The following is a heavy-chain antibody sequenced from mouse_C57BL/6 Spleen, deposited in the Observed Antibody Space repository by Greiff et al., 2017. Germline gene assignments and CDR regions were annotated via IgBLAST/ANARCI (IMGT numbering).Heavy chain of an antibody. CDR3: ASPYYYGSSPYAMDY. J-gene: IGHJ4*01. CDR2: SYPGSGST. Sequence: VQLQQPGAELVKPGASVKMSCKASGYTFTSYWITWVKQRPGQGLEWIGDSYPGSGSTNYNEKFKSKATLTVDTSSSTAYMQLSSLTSEDSAVYYCASPYYYGSSPYAMDYWGQGTSVTVSS. CDR1: GYTFTSYW. V-gene: IGHV1-55*01. D-gene: IGHD1-1*01.